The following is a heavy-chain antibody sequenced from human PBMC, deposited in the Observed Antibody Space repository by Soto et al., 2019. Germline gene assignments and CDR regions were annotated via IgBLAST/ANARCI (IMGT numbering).Heavy chain of an antibody. CDR1: EFTFSNYA. Sequence: QVQLVESGGGAVQHGGSRRLSCAASEFTFSNYAMHWVRQAPGKGLQWLAVISYDGNNKYYADSVEGRFTISRDNSKNTVYLQMNSLRLEDTAVYYCARGPSYSDSYFDHWGQGTLVTVSS. V-gene: IGHV3-30*03. CDR3: ARGPSYSDSYFDH. CDR2: ISYDGNNK. J-gene: IGHJ4*02. D-gene: IGHD4-17*01.